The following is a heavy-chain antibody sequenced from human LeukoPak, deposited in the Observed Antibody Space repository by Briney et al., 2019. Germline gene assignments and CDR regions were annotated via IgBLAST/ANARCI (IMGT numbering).Heavy chain of an antibody. V-gene: IGHV1-46*01. J-gene: IGHJ6*04. CDR3: ARDRRRTTGTTDYYYYGMDV. CDR2: INPSGGST. CDR1: GYTFTSYY. Sequence: GASVKVSCKASGYTFTSYYMHWVRQAPGQGLEWMGIINPSGGSTSYAQKFQGRVTMTRDTSTSTVYMELSSLRSEDTAVYYCARDRRRTTGTTDYYYYGMDVWGKGTTVTVSS. D-gene: IGHD1-1*01.